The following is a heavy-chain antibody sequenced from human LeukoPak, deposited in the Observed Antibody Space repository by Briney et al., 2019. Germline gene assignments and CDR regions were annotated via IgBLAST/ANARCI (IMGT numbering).Heavy chain of an antibody. D-gene: IGHD2-2*01. CDR1: GFTFSSYS. CDR3: ASFNQVSYCSSSSCYLGGYDYYYMDV. CDR2: ISSSSSYI. J-gene: IGHJ6*03. Sequence: GGSLRLSCAASGFTFSSYSMNWVRQAPGQGLEWVSSISSSSSYIYYADSVKGRFTISRDNAKNSLYLQMNSLRAEDTAVYYCASFNQVSYCSSSSCYLGGYDYYYMDVWGKGTTVTISS. V-gene: IGHV3-21*01.